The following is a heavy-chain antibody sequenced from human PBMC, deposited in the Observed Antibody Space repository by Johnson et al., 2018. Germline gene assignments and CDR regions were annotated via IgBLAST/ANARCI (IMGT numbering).Heavy chain of an antibody. Sequence: VQLVESGGGLVKPGGSLRLSCAASGFTFSSYGMSWVRQAPRMGLEWVSSISDSGGSTYYADSVKGRFTISRDNSKDTLYLQMNSLRAEETAIYYCAKSYDTSGYYQGAFHVWGQGTMVTVSS. J-gene: IGHJ3*01. D-gene: IGHD3-22*01. CDR2: ISDSGGST. CDR1: GFTFSSYG. V-gene: IGHV3-23*04. CDR3: AKSYDTSGYYQGAFHV.